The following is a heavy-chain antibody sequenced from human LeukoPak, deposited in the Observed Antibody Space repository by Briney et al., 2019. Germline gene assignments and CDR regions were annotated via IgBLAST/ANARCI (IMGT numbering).Heavy chain of an antibody. D-gene: IGHD2-15*01. CDR3: ARVAAKTVDY. Sequence: PGGSLRLSCAASEFSVGSNYMTWVRQAPGKGLEWVSLIYSGGSTYYADSVKGRFTISRDNSKNTLYLQMNSLRAEDTAVYYCARVAAKTVDYWGQGTLVTVSS. V-gene: IGHV3-66*01. J-gene: IGHJ4*02. CDR1: EFSVGSNY. CDR2: IYSGGST.